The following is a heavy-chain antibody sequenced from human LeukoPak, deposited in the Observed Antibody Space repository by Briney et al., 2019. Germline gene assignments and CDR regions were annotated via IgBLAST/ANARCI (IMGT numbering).Heavy chain of an antibody. V-gene: IGHV3-23*01. J-gene: IGHJ4*02. CDR2: ITGGGETT. CDR3: AKGIYYDSGSCNK. CDR1: GFTFRSFA. D-gene: IGHD3-10*01. Sequence: GGSLRLSCAASGFTFRSFAMTWARQTPGEGLEWVSTITGGGETTFHSNAVKGRFTISRDNSKNTLYLQMNSLRAEDTAIYFCAKGIYYDSGSCNKWGQGTTVIVSS.